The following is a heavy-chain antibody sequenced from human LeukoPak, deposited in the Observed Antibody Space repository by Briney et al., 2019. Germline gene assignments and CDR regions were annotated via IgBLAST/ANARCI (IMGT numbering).Heavy chain of an antibody. Sequence: ASVKVSCKASGYTFTSYAMHWVRQAPGQRLEWMGWINAGNGNTKYSQKFQGRVTITADKSTSTAYMELSSLRSEDTAVYYCARGGSVSYFDYWGQGTLVTVSS. V-gene: IGHV1-3*01. J-gene: IGHJ4*02. CDR1: GYTFTSYA. CDR3: ARGGSVSYFDY. CDR2: INAGNGNT. D-gene: IGHD1-14*01.